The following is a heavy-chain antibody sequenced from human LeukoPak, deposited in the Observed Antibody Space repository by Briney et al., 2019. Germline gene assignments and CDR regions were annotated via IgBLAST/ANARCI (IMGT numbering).Heavy chain of an antibody. CDR1: GYTFTSYD. CDR2: MNPNSGNT. CDR3: ARAVKLRYFDWLFRPGNYFDY. J-gene: IGHJ4*02. V-gene: IGHV1-8*01. D-gene: IGHD3-9*01. Sequence: ASVKVSCKASGYTFTSYDINWVRQATGQGLEWMGWMNPNSGNTGYAQKFQGRVTMTRNTSISTAYMELSSLRSEDTAVYYCARAVKLRYFDWLFRPGNYFDYWGQGTLVTVSS.